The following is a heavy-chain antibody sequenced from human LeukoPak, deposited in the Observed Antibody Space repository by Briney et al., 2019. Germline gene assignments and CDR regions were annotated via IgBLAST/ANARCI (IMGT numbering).Heavy chain of an antibody. CDR2: ISSSSSYI. D-gene: IGHD3-3*01. V-gene: IGHV3-21*01. CDR3: ATNIRFLEWLSDY. J-gene: IGHJ4*02. Sequence: GGSLRLSCAASGFTFSSYSMNWVRQAPGKGLEWVSSISSSSSYIYYADSVKGRFTISRDNAKNSLYLQMNSLRAEDTAVYYCATNIRFLEWLSDYWGQGTLVTVSS. CDR1: GFTFSSYS.